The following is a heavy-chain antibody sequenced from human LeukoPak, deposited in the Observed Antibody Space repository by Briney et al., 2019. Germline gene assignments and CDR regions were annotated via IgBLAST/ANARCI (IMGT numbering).Heavy chain of an antibody. CDR1: GFTFSSYS. J-gene: IGHJ4*02. CDR3: ARDRGSYYYDSSGRLSSLPDY. V-gene: IGHV3-21*01. CDR2: ISSSSSYI. D-gene: IGHD3-22*01. Sequence: GGSLRLSCAASGFTFSSYSMNWVRQAPGKGLEWVSSISSSSSYIYYTDSVKGRFTISRDNAKNSLYLQMNSLRAEDTAVYYCARDRGSYYYDSSGRLSSLPDYWGQGTLVTVSS.